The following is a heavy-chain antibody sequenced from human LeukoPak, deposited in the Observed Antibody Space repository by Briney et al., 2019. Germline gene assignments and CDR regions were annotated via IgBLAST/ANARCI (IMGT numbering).Heavy chain of an antibody. V-gene: IGHV1-18*01. CDR1: GYSFSTYG. Sequence: ASVKVSCKASGYSFSTYGISWVRQAPGQGLEWMGWISVDNGRTNYAPKVQGRVTMTADTSTSTAYMELRNLRPDDTAVYYCARCGYSSGWYCGIDGWGQGTLVTVSS. J-gene: IGHJ4*02. CDR3: ARCGYSSGWYCGIDG. D-gene: IGHD6-13*01. CDR2: ISVDNGRT.